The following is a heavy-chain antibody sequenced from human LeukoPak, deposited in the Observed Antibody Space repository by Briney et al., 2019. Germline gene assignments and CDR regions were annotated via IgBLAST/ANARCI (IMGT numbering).Heavy chain of an antibody. CDR2: MNPNSGNT. CDR1: GYTFTSYD. V-gene: IGHV1-8*01. Sequence: ASVKVSCKASGYTFTSYDINWVRQATGQGLEWMGWMNPNSGNTGYAQKFQGGVTMTRNTSISTAYMELSSLRSEDTAVYYCARDTNLRDSFDIWGQGTMVTVSS. J-gene: IGHJ3*02. D-gene: IGHD2-8*01. CDR3: ARDTNLRDSFDI.